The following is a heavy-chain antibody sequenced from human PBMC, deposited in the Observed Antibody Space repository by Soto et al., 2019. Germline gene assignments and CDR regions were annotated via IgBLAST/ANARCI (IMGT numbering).Heavy chain of an antibody. J-gene: IGHJ3*02. CDR3: TRPRYNWNYGAFDI. CDR2: IRSKAYGGTT. CDR1: GFTFGDYA. D-gene: IGHD1-7*01. V-gene: IGHV3-49*04. Sequence: LRLSCTASGFTFGDYAMSWVRQAPGKGLEWVGFIRSKAYGGTTEYAASVKGRFTISRDDSKSIAYLQMNSLKTEDTAVYYCTRPRYNWNYGAFDIWGQGTMVTVSS.